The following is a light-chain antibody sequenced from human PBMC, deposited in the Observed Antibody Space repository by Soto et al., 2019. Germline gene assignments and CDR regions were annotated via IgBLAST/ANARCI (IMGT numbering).Light chain of an antibody. J-gene: IGLJ3*02. CDR2: EVS. Sequence: QSALTQPASVSGSPGQSITISCTGTSSDVGAYNYVSWYQQHPGKAPKLMIYEVSSRPSGVSNRSSGSKSGNTASLTISGLQAEDEADYYCASYTSSSTWVFGGGTKLTVL. CDR3: ASYTSSSTWV. CDR1: SSDVGAYNY. V-gene: IGLV2-14*01.